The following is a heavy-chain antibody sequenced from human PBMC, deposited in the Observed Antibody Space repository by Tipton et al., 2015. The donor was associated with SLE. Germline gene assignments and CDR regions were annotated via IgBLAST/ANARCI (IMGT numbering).Heavy chain of an antibody. CDR3: ARLISAYDCNFDY. CDR2: FYYGKST. D-gene: IGHD5-12*01. CDR1: GGSISSSSFY. V-gene: IGHV4-39*07. J-gene: IGHJ4*02. Sequence: TLSLTCTVSGGSISSSSFYWGWIRQPPGKGLEWIGSFYYGKSTFYNPSLKSRVTLSVDTSTNRLSLQLSSVTAADTALYYCARLISAYDCNFDYWGQGTLVTVSS.